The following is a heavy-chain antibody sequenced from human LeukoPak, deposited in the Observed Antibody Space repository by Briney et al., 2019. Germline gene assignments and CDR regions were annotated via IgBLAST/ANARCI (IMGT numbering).Heavy chain of an antibody. J-gene: IGHJ4*02. CDR3: ARGVAIDY. CDR2: MNPNSGYT. CDR1: GYIPTSYD. D-gene: IGHD2-21*01. Sequence: ASVKVSCKASGYIPTSYDTNWVRQVTGQGLEWMGWMNPNSGYTGYAQKFQGRVTMTRNTSISTAYMEVSSLRSEDTAVYYCARGVAIDYWGQGTLVTVSS. V-gene: IGHV1-8*01.